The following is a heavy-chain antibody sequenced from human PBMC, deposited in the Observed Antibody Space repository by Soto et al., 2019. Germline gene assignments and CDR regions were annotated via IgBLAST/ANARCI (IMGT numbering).Heavy chain of an antibody. CDR1: GGSISSSSYY. CDR2: IYYSGST. J-gene: IGHJ6*02. CDR3: ARDYYYYGMDV. V-gene: IGHV4-39*07. Sequence: SETLSLTCTVAGGSISSSSYYWGWIRQPPGKGLEWIGSIYYSGSTYYNPSLKSRVTISVDTSKNQFSLKLSSVTAADTAVYYCARDYYYYGMDVWGQGTTVTVSS.